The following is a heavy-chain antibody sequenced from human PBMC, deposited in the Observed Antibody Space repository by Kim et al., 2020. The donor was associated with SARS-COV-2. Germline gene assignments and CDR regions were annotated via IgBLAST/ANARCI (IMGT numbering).Heavy chain of an antibody. D-gene: IGHD2-21*02. CDR2: IIPIFGTA. Sequence: SVKVSCKASGGTFSSYAISWVRQAPGQGLEWMGGIIPIFGTANYAQKFQGRVTLPADKSTSTAYMELSSLRSEDTAVYYCVSVGGQVVTRDSYYGMDVW. J-gene: IGHJ6*01. CDR1: GGTFSSYA. V-gene: IGHV1-69*06. CDR3: VSVGGQVVTRDSYYGMDV.